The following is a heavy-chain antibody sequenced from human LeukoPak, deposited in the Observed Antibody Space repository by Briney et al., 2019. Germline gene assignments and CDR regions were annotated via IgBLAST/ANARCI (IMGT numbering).Heavy chain of an antibody. J-gene: IGHJ6*02. CDR2: INPNSGNT. Sequence: ASVKVSCKASGYTFTSYDINWVRQATGQGLEWMGWINPNSGNTGYALKFQGRVTMTRNTSISTAYMELSSLRSEDTAVYYCARGRYYDSSGYYSLMVNSPRYYYYGMDVWGQGTTVTVSS. CDR1: GYTFTSYD. D-gene: IGHD3-22*01. CDR3: ARGRYYDSSGYYSLMVNSPRYYYYGMDV. V-gene: IGHV1-8*01.